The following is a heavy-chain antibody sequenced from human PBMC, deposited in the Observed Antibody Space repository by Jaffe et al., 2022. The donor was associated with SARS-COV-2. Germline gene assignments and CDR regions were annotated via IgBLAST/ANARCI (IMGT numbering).Heavy chain of an antibody. CDR3: VRGRGDY. V-gene: IGHV3-7*01. J-gene: IGHJ4*02. CDR1: GFTFSSYW. Sequence: EVQLVESGGGLVQPGGSLRLSCAASGFTFSSYWMSWVRQAPGKGLEWMAIIKQDGSEKNYVDSVKGRFTISRDNAKNSLYLQMNSLRVEDTAVYYCVRGRGDYWGQGTLVTVSS. CDR2: IKQDGSEK. D-gene: IGHD3-10*01.